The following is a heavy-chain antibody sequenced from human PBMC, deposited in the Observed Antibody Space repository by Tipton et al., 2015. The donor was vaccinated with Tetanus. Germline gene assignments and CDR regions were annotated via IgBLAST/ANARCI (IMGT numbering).Heavy chain of an antibody. CDR3: ARDPRYDSSGYSFDY. Sequence: QSGPEVKKPGASVKLSCKASGYTFTSYYMHWVRQAPGQGLEWMGIMHPGGGSTTYAQKFQGRVTMTRDTSTSTVYMELSSLRSEDTAVYYCARDPRYDSSGYSFDYWGQGTLVTVSS. CDR2: MHPGGGST. V-gene: IGHV1-46*01. CDR1: GYTFTSYY. J-gene: IGHJ4*02. D-gene: IGHD3-22*01.